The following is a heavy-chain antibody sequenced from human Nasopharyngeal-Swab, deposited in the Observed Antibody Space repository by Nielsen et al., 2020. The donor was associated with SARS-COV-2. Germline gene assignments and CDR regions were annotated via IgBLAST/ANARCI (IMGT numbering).Heavy chain of an antibody. CDR1: WDSVPSSSAA. J-gene: IGHJ6*03. CDR2: TYYRSKWYN. CDR3: ARARGAYGDYYYYYYTDV. V-gene: IGHV6-1*01. Sequence: SCAISWDSVPSSSAAWNWIRQSPSKGLEWLGRTYYRSKWYNDYAVSVKSRITINPDTSKNQFSLHLNSVTPEDTAVYYCARARGAYGDYYYYYYTDVWGKGTTVTVSS. D-gene: IGHD4-17*01.